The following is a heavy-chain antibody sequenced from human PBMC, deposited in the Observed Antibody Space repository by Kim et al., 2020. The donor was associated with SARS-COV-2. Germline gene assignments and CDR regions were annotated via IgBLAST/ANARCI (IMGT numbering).Heavy chain of an antibody. V-gene: IGHV4-4*06. Sequence: PSFKSRVTMSVDTSKNQFSLKLTSVTAADTAVYYCVRDEREWNSDYSFDYWGQGTLVTVSS. CDR3: VRDEREWNSDYSFDY. D-gene: IGHD4-4*01. J-gene: IGHJ4*02.